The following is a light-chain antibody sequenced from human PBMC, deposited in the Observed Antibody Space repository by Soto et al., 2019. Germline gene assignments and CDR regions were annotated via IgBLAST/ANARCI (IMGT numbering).Light chain of an antibody. CDR2: KAS. Sequence: DIQMTQSPSTLSASVGDRVTITCRASQNIVNWLAWYQQKPGKAPKVLIYKASTLESGVPSRFSGRGSGTEFTLTISSLQPDDFATYYCQHYNTYSYTFGQGTKLEIK. CDR3: QHYNTYSYT. CDR1: QNIVNW. J-gene: IGKJ2*01. V-gene: IGKV1-5*03.